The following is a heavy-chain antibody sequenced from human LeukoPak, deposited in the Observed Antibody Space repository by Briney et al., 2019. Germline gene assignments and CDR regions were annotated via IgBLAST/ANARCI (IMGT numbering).Heavy chain of an antibody. D-gene: IGHD3-22*01. CDR2: ISYDGSNK. J-gene: IGHJ4*02. Sequence: GGSLRLSCAASGFTFSSYAMHWVRQAPGKGLEWVAVISYDGSNKYYADSVKGRFTISRDNSKNTLYLQMNSLRAEDTAVYYCAGDGYYYDSSGYYFYDYWGQGTLVTVSS. V-gene: IGHV3-30*04. CDR3: AGDGYYYDSSGYYFYDY. CDR1: GFTFSSYA.